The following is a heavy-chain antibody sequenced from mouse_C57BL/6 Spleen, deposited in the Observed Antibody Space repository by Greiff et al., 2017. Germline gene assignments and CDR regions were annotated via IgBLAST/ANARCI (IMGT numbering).Heavy chain of an antibody. D-gene: IGHD5-5*01. Sequence: QVQLQQSGAELVRPGTSVKVSCKASGYAFTHYLIAWVKQRPGQGLEWIGVINPGSGGTNYNEKFKGKAPLTAHKSSSTAYMQLSSRTAEYAEYYFCARRTTRDEGYFDVWGTGTTVTVSS. CDR3: ARRTTRDEGYFDV. CDR2: INPGSGGT. CDR1: GYAFTHYL. J-gene: IGHJ1*03. V-gene: IGHV1-54*01.